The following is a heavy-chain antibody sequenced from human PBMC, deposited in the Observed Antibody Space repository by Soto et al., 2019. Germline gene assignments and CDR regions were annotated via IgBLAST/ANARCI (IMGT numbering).Heavy chain of an antibody. Sequence: QVQLVQSGAEVKKPGASVKVSCKASGYTFTNYAMHWVRQAPGQRPEWMGWSNAGNDNTKFSQRFQGRVTITRDTSANIAYMELSSLTSEDTAVYYSARAGFCSTTSCSDAFDIWGEGKMVTVSS. CDR3: ARAGFCSTTSCSDAFDI. CDR2: SNAGNDNT. V-gene: IGHV1-3*01. D-gene: IGHD2-2*01. CDR1: GYTFTNYA. J-gene: IGHJ3*02.